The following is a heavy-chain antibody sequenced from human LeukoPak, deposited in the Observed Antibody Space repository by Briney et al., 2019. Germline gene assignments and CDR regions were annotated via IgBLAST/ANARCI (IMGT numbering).Heavy chain of an antibody. J-gene: IGHJ4*02. CDR1: GFTFGDYA. CDR3: SRDGKSTYDYDTSGYYYFDS. CDR2: IRSKTFGGTT. D-gene: IGHD3-22*01. V-gene: IGHV3-49*03. Sequence: GGSLRLSCAASGFTFGDYAMSWYRQAPGKGLEWVGFIRSKTFGGTTEYAAPVKGRFTISRDDSKSIAYLQMNSLNTVDTAVYYCSRDGKSTYDYDTSGYYYFDSWGQGALVTVSS.